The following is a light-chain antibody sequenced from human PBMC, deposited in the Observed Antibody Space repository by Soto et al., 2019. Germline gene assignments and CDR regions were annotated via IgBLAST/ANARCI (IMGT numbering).Light chain of an antibody. J-gene: IGKJ5*01. CDR3: QQYGSSPPIT. Sequence: ESVMTQFPATLSVSPGERDTLSCRASQSVSSYLAWYQQKPGQAPRLLIYGASSRATGIPDRFSGSGSGTDFTLTISRLEPEDFAVYYCQQYGSSPPITFGQGTRLEIK. V-gene: IGKV3-20*01. CDR1: QSVSSY. CDR2: GAS.